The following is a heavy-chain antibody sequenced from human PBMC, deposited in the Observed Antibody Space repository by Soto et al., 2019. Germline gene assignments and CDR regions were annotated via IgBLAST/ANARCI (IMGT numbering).Heavy chain of an antibody. D-gene: IGHD6-6*01. J-gene: IGHJ5*02. CDR2: ISGSGGST. CDR1: GFTFSNYS. V-gene: IGHV3-23*01. CDR3: AKGEIAARLGWFDP. Sequence: EVQLLESGGGLVQPGGSLRLSCAASGFTFSNYSMNWVRQAPGKGLEWVSAISGSGGSTYYADSVKGRFTLSRDNSKNTLFLQMNSLRAEDTAVYYCAKGEIAARLGWFDPWGQGTLVTVSS.